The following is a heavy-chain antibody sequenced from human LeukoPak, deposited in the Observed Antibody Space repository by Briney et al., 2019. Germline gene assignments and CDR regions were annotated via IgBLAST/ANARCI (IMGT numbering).Heavy chain of an antibody. CDR3: AKEGDRGEALYYYYMDV. Sequence: PGGSLRLSCAASGFMFSDYGMHWVRKAPGKGLGWVAAIWYDGSNIFYADSVKGRFTISRDNSKNALYLQMNSLRAEDTADYYCAKEGDRGEALYYYYMDVWGNGTTVTVSS. CDR1: GFMFSDYG. V-gene: IGHV3-33*06. CDR2: IWYDGSNI. J-gene: IGHJ6*03. D-gene: IGHD3-10*01.